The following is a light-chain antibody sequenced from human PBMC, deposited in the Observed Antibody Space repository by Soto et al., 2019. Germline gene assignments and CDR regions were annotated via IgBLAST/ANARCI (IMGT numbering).Light chain of an antibody. J-gene: IGKJ4*01. CDR1: QSVSSY. CDR3: QQRSNWPLT. Sequence: EIVLTQSPATLSLSPGERATLSCRASQSVSSYLAWYQQKPGQAPRLLIYDASNRATSIPARFSGSGSGTDLTLTMISLEPEDFAVYYCQQRSNWPLTFGGGTKVDIK. V-gene: IGKV3-11*01. CDR2: DAS.